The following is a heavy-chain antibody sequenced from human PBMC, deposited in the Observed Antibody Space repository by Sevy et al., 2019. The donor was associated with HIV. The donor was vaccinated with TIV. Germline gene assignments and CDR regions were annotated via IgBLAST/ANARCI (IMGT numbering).Heavy chain of an antibody. V-gene: IGHV3-23*01. Sequence: GGSLRLSCAASGFTFSNYAMSWVRQAPGKGLEWVSSISRSGGSTYYADSVKGRFTIPRDNSKNTLYLQMNSLRAEDTAVYYCAKVDVVVPVADYGMDVWGQGTTVTVSS. CDR3: AKVDVVVPVADYGMDV. CDR1: GFTFSNYA. D-gene: IGHD2-2*01. J-gene: IGHJ6*02. CDR2: ISRSGGST.